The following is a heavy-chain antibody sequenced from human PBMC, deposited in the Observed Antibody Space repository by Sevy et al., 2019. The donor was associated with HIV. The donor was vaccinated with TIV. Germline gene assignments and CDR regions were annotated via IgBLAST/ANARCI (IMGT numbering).Heavy chain of an antibody. V-gene: IGHV3-33*01. J-gene: IGHJ3*02. CDR2: IWNDRSNK. CDR1: GFTFSSYG. CDR3: ASLPNNYYDSGGFSGNDAFDI. D-gene: IGHD3-22*01. Sequence: GGSLRLSCAASGFTFSSYGMHWVRQAPGKGLEWVAVIWNDRSNKHYADSVKGRFTISRDNSKNTLYLQMNSLRAEDTAVYYCASLPNNYYDSGGFSGNDAFDIWGQGTMVTASS.